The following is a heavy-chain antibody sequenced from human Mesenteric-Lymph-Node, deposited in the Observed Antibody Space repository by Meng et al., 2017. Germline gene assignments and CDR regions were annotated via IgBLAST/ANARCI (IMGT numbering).Heavy chain of an antibody. Sequence: SVKVSCKASGGTFSSYAISWVRQAPGQGLEWMGGIIPIFGTANYAQKFQGRVTITTDESTSTAYMELSSLRSEDTAVYYCARMVGQWLVIDYWGQGTQVTVSS. J-gene: IGHJ4*02. CDR1: GGTFSSYA. V-gene: IGHV1-69*05. CDR2: IIPIFGTA. CDR3: ARMVGQWLVIDY. D-gene: IGHD6-19*01.